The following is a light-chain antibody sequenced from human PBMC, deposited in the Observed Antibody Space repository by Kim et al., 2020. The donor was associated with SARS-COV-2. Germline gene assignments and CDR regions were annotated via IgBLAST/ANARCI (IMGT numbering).Light chain of an antibody. Sequence: SASVGDRVTITCRASQSINIWLAWYQQKPGKAPKLLIYKASSLESRVPSRFSGSGSGTEFTLTISSLQPDDFATYYCQQYNTYWTFGQGTKVDIK. CDR3: QQYNTYWT. CDR1: QSINIW. V-gene: IGKV1-5*03. J-gene: IGKJ1*01. CDR2: KAS.